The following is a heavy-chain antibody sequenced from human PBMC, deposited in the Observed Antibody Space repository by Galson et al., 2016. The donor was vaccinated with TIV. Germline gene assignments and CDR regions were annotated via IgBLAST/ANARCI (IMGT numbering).Heavy chain of an antibody. CDR2: IYTSGSP. Sequence: SETLSLTCTVSGGSISSYNWSWIRKPAGKGLEWIGRIYTSGSPNYNPSLKSRATMTVDASKNQFSLMLNSMTGADTAVYYCARGGSNWFGGWFDPWGQGTLVTVSS. J-gene: IGHJ5*02. V-gene: IGHV4-4*07. D-gene: IGHD6-13*01. CDR1: GGSISSYN. CDR3: ARGGSNWFGGWFDP.